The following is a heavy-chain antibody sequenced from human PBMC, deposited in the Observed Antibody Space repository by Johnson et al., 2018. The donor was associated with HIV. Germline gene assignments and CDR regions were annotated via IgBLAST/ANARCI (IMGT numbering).Heavy chain of an antibody. D-gene: IGHD3-22*01. CDR1: GFTFSSCG. V-gene: IGHV3-30*04. J-gene: IGHJ3*02. CDR3: ARGSRYTYDNDDAHLLHAFDI. Sequence: QVQLLESGGGLVQPARSLTLSCTASGFTFSSCGIHWVRHAHAQRLEWVAVISYDGSDKDYAPSVKGRFTISKDSSKNTLYLQMNSLRAEDTAVYYCARGSRYTYDNDDAHLLHAFDIWGQGTVVTVSS. CDR2: ISYDGSDK.